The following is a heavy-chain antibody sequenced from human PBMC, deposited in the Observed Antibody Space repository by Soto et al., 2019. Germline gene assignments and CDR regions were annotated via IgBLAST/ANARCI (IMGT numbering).Heavy chain of an antibody. CDR3: ARGQYYDILTFDY. CDR2: IYSGGST. D-gene: IGHD3-9*01. V-gene: IGHV4-61*08. Sequence: QVRLQESGPGLVKPSETLSLTCTVSGGSVSTSGYYWNWIRQPPGKGLEWIGYIYSGGSTNYNPSLKSRVIISRDTSKNQFSLKLSSVGAADTAVYYCARGQYYDILTFDYWGQGTLATVSS. CDR1: GGSVSTSGYY. J-gene: IGHJ4*02.